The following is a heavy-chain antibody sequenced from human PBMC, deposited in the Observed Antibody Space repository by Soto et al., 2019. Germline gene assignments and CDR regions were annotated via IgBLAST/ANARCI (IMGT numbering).Heavy chain of an antibody. CDR1: GGSISSGGYY. Sequence: QVQLQESGPGLVKPSQTLSLTCTVSGGSISSGGYYWSWIRQHPGKGLEWIGYIYYSGSTYYNPSLKRRVPISGDPSKNPFALKLSSVTAADTAVYYCARASITMIGATLFDYWGQGTLVTVSS. J-gene: IGHJ4*02. CDR3: ARASITMIGATLFDY. CDR2: IYYSGST. V-gene: IGHV4-31*03. D-gene: IGHD3-22*01.